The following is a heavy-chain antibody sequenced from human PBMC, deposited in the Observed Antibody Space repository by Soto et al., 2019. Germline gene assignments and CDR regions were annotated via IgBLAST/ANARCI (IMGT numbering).Heavy chain of an antibody. Sequence: GASVKVACKASGGTFSSYAISWVLQAPGEGLEWMGGIIPIFGTANYAQKFQGRVTITADESTSTAYMELSSLRSEDTAVYYCAAENYPLTEEYQLLFDSDGRDRDWFDSWGQGTLVTVSS. CDR3: AAENYPLTEEYQLLFDSDGRDRDWFDS. CDR1: GGTFSSYA. J-gene: IGHJ5*01. CDR2: IIPIFGTA. D-gene: IGHD2-2*01. V-gene: IGHV1-69*13.